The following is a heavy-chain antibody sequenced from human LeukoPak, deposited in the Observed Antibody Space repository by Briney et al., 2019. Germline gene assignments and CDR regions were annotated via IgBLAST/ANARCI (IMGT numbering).Heavy chain of an antibody. V-gene: IGHV3-73*01. CDR2: IRSKANSYAT. CDR1: GFTFSGSA. J-gene: IGHJ1*01. D-gene: IGHD6-13*01. Sequence: HPGGSLRLSCAASGFTFSGSAMHWVRQASGKGLEWVGRIRSKANSYATAYAASVKGRFTISRDDSKNTAYLQMNSLKTEDTAVYYCTRHGGHYDSSSWCPFQHWGQGTLVTVSS. CDR3: TRHGGHYDSSSWCPFQH.